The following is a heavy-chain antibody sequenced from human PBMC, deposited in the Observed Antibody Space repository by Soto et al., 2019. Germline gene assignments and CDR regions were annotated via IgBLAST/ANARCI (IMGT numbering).Heavy chain of an antibody. CDR1: GFTFSDHF. V-gene: IGHV3-72*01. J-gene: IGHJ4*01. D-gene: IGHD3-10*01. Sequence: VQLVESGGGLVQPGGSLRLSCAASGFTFSDHFMDWVRQAPGKGLEWVGRIRNEANAYSTEYAASVKGRFTVSRDNSKNELYLQMSSLKTEDTAVYYCARGRFFGSGSDQIGEFDHWGHGTLVTVSS. CDR2: IRNEANAYST. CDR3: ARGRFFGSGSDQIGEFDH.